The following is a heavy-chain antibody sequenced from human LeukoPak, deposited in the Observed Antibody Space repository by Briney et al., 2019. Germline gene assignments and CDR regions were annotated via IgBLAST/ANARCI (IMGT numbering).Heavy chain of an antibody. V-gene: IGHV4-4*07. J-gene: IGHJ4*02. CDR3: ARDQNFFSCCSCSPCLFGN. CDR1: GGSISSYF. D-gene: IGHD2-15*01. CDR2: IYASGGS. Sequence: PSETLSLTCTVSGGSISSYFWSWIRQPAGKGLEWIGRIYASGGSNYNPSLQSRVTISVDTSKNQFSLKLNSVTAADTAVYYCARDQNFFSCCSCSPCLFGNWGQGTLVTVSS.